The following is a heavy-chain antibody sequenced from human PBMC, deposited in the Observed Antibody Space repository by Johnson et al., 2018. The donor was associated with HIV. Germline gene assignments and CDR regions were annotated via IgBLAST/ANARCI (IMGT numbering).Heavy chain of an antibody. J-gene: IGHJ3*02. CDR2: ISNSGETV. CDR1: GFTFSDYY. Sequence: QVQLVESGGGLVKPGGSLRLSCAASGFTFSDYYMSWIRQAPGKGLEWVSYISNSGETVFYADSVKGRFTVSRDNTKNSLYLQMNSLRAEDTAVYYCARDHTRIQLWLRGAFDIWGQGTMVTVSS. D-gene: IGHD5-18*01. CDR3: ARDHTRIQLWLRGAFDI. V-gene: IGHV3-11*04.